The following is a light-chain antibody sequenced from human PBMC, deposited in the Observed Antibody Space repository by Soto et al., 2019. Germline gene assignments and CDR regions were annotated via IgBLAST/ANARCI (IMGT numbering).Light chain of an antibody. CDR2: GAS. V-gene: IGKV3-20*01. Sequence: EIELTQSPGTLYLSPGERATLSCRASQSVSSSYLAWYQQKPGQAPRLLIYGASSRATGIPDRFSGSGSGTDFTLTISRLEPEDFAVYYCEQYGSSSLFTFGPGTKVDIK. J-gene: IGKJ3*01. CDR3: EQYGSSSLFT. CDR1: QSVSSSY.